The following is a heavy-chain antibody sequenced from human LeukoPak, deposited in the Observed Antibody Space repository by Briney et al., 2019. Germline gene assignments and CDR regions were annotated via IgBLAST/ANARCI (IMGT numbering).Heavy chain of an antibody. CDR1: GFTVSRNY. CDR2: IYSDGSRT. J-gene: IGHJ3*02. Sequence: AGGSLRLSCAASGFTVSRNYMSWVRQGPGKGLAWISRIYSDGSRTTYADSVKGRFTISGDNAKNTLYLQMNSLRVDDTAVYYCTRSGRGGAFDIWGQGTMVTVSS. CDR3: TRSGRGGAFDI. D-gene: IGHD1-26*01. V-gene: IGHV3-74*03.